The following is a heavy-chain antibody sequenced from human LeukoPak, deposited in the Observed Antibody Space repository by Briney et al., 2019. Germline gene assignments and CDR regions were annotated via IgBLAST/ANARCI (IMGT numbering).Heavy chain of an antibody. V-gene: IGHV3-74*01. D-gene: IGHD1-26*01. CDR2: INTDGSST. Sequence: GGSLRLXCAASGFTFSNYWLHWVRQAPGKELVWVSRINTDGSSTSYADSVKGRFTISRDNAKSTLYLQMNSLRAEDTAVYYCARDLSGSHSWGQGTLVTVSS. J-gene: IGHJ4*02. CDR1: GFTFSNYW. CDR3: ARDLSGSHS.